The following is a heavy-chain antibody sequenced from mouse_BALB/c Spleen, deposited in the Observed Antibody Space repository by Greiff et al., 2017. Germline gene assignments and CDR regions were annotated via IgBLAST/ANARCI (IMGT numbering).Heavy chain of an antibody. J-gene: IGHJ2*01. V-gene: IGHV1-7*01. CDR2: INPSTGYT. CDR1: GYTFTSYW. Sequence: QVQLQQSGAELAKPGASVKMSCKASGYTFTSYWMHWVKQRPGQGLEWIGYINPSTGYTEYNQKFKDKATLTADKSSSTAYMQLSSLTSEDSAVYYCARRGYWDYWGQGTTLTVSS. CDR3: ARRGYWDY.